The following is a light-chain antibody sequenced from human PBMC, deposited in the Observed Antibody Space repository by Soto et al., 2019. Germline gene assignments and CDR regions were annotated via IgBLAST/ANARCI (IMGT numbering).Light chain of an antibody. J-gene: IGKJ1*01. V-gene: IGKV2-30*01. CDR3: VQGTHWPWT. Sequence: DVVMTQSPLSLSVTLGQPASISCRSSQGLVYSDGNTFLNWFHQRPGQSPRRLIYQVSNRDSGVPDRCRGSGSGTDYTLTIRRVEAEDVGIYYCVQGTHWPWTFGQGTKVEIK. CDR1: QGLVYSDGNTF. CDR2: QVS.